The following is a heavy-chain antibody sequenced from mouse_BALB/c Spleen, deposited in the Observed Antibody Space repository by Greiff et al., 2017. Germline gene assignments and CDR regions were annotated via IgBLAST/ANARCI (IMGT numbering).Heavy chain of an antibody. CDR3: TREPMDY. CDR2: ISSGGSYT. CDR1: GFTFSSYT. V-gene: IGHV5-6-4*01. Sequence: EVKLMESGGGLVKPGGSLKLSCAASGFTFSSYTMSWVRQTPEKRLEWVATISSGGSYTYYPDSVKGRFTISRDNAKNTLYLQMSSLKSEDTAMYYCTREPMDYWGQGTSVTVSS. J-gene: IGHJ4*01.